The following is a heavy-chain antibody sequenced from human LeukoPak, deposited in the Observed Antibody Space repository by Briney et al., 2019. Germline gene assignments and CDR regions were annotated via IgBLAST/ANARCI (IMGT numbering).Heavy chain of an antibody. J-gene: IGHJ4*02. D-gene: IGHD1-1*01. CDR2: IIPILGIA. CDR1: GGTFSSYA. Sequence: ASVKVSCKASGGTFSSYAISWVRQAPGQGLEWMGRIIPILGIANYAQKFQGRVTVTADKSTSTAYMELSSLRSEDTAVYYCASVGYWNDRVSFDYWGQGTLVTVSS. CDR3: ASVGYWNDRVSFDY. V-gene: IGHV1-69*04.